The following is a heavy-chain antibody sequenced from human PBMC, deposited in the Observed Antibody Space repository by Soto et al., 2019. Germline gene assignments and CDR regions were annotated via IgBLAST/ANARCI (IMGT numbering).Heavy chain of an antibody. CDR2: IYYSGST. D-gene: IGHD5-12*01. CDR1: GGSIGSYS. V-gene: IGHV4-59*12. J-gene: IGHJ4*02. CDR3: ARRIVATIYYFDY. Sequence: SEARSLSCTGSGGSIGSYSSNWIRQPPGKGLEWIGYIYYSGSTNYNPSLKSRVTISVDTSKNQFSLKLSSVTAADTAVYYCARRIVATIYYFDYWGQGTLVTVS.